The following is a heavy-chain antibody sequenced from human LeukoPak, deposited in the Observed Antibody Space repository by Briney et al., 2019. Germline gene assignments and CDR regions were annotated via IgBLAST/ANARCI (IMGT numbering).Heavy chain of an antibody. V-gene: IGHV1-46*01. CDR2: INPSGGST. CDR1: GYTFTIYY. CDR3: AREPDGPKYYDFWSDYYYYGMDV. D-gene: IGHD3-3*01. Sequence: ASVKVSCKASGYTFTIYYMHWVRQAPGRGLEWMGIINPSGGSTSYAQKFQGRVTMTRDTSTSTLYMELSSLRSEDTAVYYCAREPDGPKYYDFWSDYYYYGMDVWGQGTTVTVSS. J-gene: IGHJ6*02.